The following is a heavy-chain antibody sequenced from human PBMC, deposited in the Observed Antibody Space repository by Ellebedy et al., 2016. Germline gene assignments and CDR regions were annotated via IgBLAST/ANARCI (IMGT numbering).Heavy chain of an antibody. V-gene: IGHV3-66*01. D-gene: IGHD1-14*01. Sequence: GGSLRLSCVVSGFSVSSNYLSWVRQAPGKGLEWVSALYSGGTIFYADSVKGRFTISRDNSKNTLYLQMNNLRAEDTALYYCARGNEIPGPEPLDNWGQGTLVTVSS. CDR3: ARGNEIPGPEPLDN. CDR2: LYSGGTI. J-gene: IGHJ4*02. CDR1: GFSVSSNY.